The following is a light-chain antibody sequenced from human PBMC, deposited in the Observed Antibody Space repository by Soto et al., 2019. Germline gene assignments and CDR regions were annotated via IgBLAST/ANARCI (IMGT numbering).Light chain of an antibody. Sequence: QSALTQPASVSGSPGQSITISCTGSSSDVGGYNYVSWYQHHPGKAPKRLIYNVSDRPSGVSNRFSGSKSGNTASLTISGLQAEDEADYYCNSYTPSSTLVFGGGTKLTVL. CDR1: SSDVGGYNY. V-gene: IGLV2-14*03. CDR2: NVS. J-gene: IGLJ3*02. CDR3: NSYTPSSTLV.